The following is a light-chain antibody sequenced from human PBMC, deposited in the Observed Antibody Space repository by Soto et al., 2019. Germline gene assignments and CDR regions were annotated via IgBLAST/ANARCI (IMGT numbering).Light chain of an antibody. J-gene: IGKJ1*01. CDR2: GAS. Sequence: EVVVTQSPATLSLSPGERATLSCRASQSVNSNLAWFQQKPGQAPRLLIYGASTRATGIPARFSGSGSGSEFTLTISSLQSEDFAVYYCQQYNNWPGTFGQGTKVDIK. CDR1: QSVNSN. V-gene: IGKV3-15*01. CDR3: QQYNNWPGT.